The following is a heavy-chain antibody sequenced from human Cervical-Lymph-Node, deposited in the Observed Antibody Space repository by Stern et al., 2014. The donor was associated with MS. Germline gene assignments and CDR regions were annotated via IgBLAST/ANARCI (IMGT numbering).Heavy chain of an antibody. CDR1: GYTFTSYD. Sequence: QVQLVESGAEVKKPGASVKVSYKASGYTFTSYDINWVRQATGQGLEWMGWMNPKSGNTGYEKKFQGRVTLTRNTSISTAYMELSSLRSEDTAVYYCARGSVPYYYYSSGYYLPCAFDIWGQGTMVTVSS. D-gene: IGHD3-22*01. CDR2: MNPKSGNT. J-gene: IGHJ3*02. CDR3: ARGSVPYYYYSSGYYLPCAFDI. V-gene: IGHV1-8*01.